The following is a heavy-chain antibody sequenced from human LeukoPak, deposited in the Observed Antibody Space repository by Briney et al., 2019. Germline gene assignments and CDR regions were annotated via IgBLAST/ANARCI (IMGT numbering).Heavy chain of an antibody. Sequence: PGGSLRLSCAASGFTFSSYGMHWVRQAPGKGLEWVAVISYDGSNKYYADSVKGRFTISRDNSKNTLYLQMNSLRAEDTAVYYCAKDSSQWLVGDAFDIWGQGTMVTVSS. D-gene: IGHD6-19*01. CDR3: AKDSSQWLVGDAFDI. V-gene: IGHV3-30*18. CDR1: GFTFSSYG. J-gene: IGHJ3*02. CDR2: ISYDGSNK.